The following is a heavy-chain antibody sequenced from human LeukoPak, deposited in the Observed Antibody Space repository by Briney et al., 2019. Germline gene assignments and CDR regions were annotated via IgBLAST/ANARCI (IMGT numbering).Heavy chain of an antibody. J-gene: IGHJ4*02. CDR1: GGTFSSYA. D-gene: IGHD2-15*01. V-gene: IGHV1-69*13. CDR3: ARDPTLGYCSGGSCSLFDY. CDR2: IIPIFGTA. Sequence: ASVKVSCKASGGTFSSYAISWVRQAPGQGLEWMGGIIPIFGTANYAQKFQGRVTITADESTSTAYMELSSLRSEDTAVYYCARDPTLGYCSGGSCSLFDYWGQGTLATVSS.